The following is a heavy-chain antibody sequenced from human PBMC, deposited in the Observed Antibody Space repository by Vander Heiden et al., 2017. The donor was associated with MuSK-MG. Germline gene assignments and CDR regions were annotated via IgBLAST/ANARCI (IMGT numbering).Heavy chain of an antibody. CDR2: ISSSSSYI. CDR3: ARGTYYDYVWGSSDY. D-gene: IGHD3-16*01. Sequence: EVQLVESGGGLVKPGGSLRLSCAASGFTFSSYSMNWVRQAPGKGLELVSSISSSSSYIYYADSVKGRFTISRDNAKNSLYLQMNSLRAEDTAVYYCARGTYYDYVWGSSDYWGQGTLVTVSS. V-gene: IGHV3-21*01. CDR1: GFTFSSYS. J-gene: IGHJ4*02.